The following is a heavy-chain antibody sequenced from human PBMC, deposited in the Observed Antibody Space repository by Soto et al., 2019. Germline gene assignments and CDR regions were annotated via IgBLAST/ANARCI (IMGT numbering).Heavy chain of an antibody. CDR2: INPNSGGT. J-gene: IGHJ4*02. V-gene: IGHV1-2*02. Sequence: QVQLVQAGAEVKKPGASVKVSCKASGYTFTGYYMHWVRQAPGQGLEWMGWINPNSGGTNYAQKFQGRVTMTRDTSISTAYLELSRLRSDDTAVYYCASADYYGSGSYYTPSGRLDYWGQGTLVTVSS. D-gene: IGHD3-10*01. CDR1: GYTFTGYY. CDR3: ASADYYGSGSYYTPSGRLDY.